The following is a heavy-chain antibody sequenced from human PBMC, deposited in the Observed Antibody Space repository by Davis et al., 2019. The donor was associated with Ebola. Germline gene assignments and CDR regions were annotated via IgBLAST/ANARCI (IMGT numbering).Heavy chain of an antibody. V-gene: IGHV3-7*03. CDR1: GFTFNRYW. D-gene: IGHD2-2*01. J-gene: IGHJ6*02. Sequence: GESLKISCAASGFTFNRYWMSWVRQAPGKGLQWVANIKEDGSEQYYVDSVKGRFTISRDNAKNSLYLQMNSLRAEDTAVYYCARVSVPAALVPIDYYAMDVWGQGTTVTVSS. CDR2: IKEDGSEQ. CDR3: ARVSVPAALVPIDYYAMDV.